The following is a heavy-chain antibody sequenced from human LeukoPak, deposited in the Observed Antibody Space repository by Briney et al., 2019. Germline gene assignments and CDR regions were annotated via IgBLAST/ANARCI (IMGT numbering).Heavy chain of an antibody. J-gene: IGHJ4*02. CDR2: IHYSGST. CDR1: GGSISSSNSY. D-gene: IGHD3-22*01. CDR3: ARDRYYYDSSGYYSKYDYYFDY. V-gene: IGHV4-39*07. Sequence: SETLSLTCTVSGGSISSSNSYWGWIRQPPGKGLEWIGDIHYSGSTYYNPSLKSRVTISVDTSKNQFSLKLSSVTAADTAVYYCARDRYYYDSSGYYSKYDYYFDYWGQGTLVTVSS.